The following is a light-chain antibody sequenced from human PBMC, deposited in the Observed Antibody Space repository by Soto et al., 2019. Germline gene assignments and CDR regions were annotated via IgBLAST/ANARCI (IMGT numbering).Light chain of an antibody. CDR3: QQYGSSQWT. CDR1: QSVSSY. Sequence: EIVLTQSPAALSLCPGERATLSCRASQSVSSYLAWYQQKTGQAPRLLISGASSRATGIPDRFSGSGSGTDFNLTVTRLETEDFAVYYCQQYGSSQWTFGQGTKVDIK. V-gene: IGKV3-20*01. CDR2: GAS. J-gene: IGKJ1*01.